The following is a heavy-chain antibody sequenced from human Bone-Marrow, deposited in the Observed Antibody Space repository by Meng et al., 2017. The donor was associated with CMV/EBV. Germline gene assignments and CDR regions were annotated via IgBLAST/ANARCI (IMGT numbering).Heavy chain of an antibody. Sequence: GESLKISCAACGFTFSSYDMHWVRQATGKGLEWVSAIGTAGDTYYPGSVKGQFTISRENAKNSLYLQMNSLRAGDTAVYYCARAGGYCSSTSCYTPDYWGQGTLVTVSS. J-gene: IGHJ4*02. V-gene: IGHV3-13*03. D-gene: IGHD2-2*02. CDR3: ARAGGYCSSTSCYTPDY. CDR1: GFTFSSYD. CDR2: IGTAGDT.